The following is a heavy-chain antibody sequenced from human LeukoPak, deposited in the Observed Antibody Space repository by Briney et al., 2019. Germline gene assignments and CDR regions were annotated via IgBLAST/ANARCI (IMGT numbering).Heavy chain of an antibody. D-gene: IGHD3-10*01. CDR3: AKEGPYYGSGAFTYYFDF. CDR2: ISGSGGNT. Sequence: PGGSLRLSCTVSGFTFNIFAMSWVRQAPGKGLEWVSSISGSGGNTYYADSVKGRFTISRDNSKNTLYLQMHSLRADDTAVYYCAKEGPYYGSGAFTYYFDFWGQGTLVTVSS. V-gene: IGHV3-23*01. J-gene: IGHJ4*02. CDR1: GFTFNIFA.